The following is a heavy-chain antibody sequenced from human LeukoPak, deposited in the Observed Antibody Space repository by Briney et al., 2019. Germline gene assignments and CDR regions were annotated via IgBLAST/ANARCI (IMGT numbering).Heavy chain of an antibody. D-gene: IGHD5-18*01. V-gene: IGHV1-8*01. J-gene: IGHJ6*03. CDR2: MSPNSGNT. CDR1: GYTFTSYD. CDR3: ARERGDTAMVTGHYYYYYYMDV. Sequence: ASVKVSCKASGYTFTSYDINWVRQAPGQGLEWMGWMSPNSGNTVYAQKFQGRVTMNRNTSISTAYMEVSSLTSEDTAVYYCARERGDTAMVTGHYYYYYYMDVWGKGTTVTVSS.